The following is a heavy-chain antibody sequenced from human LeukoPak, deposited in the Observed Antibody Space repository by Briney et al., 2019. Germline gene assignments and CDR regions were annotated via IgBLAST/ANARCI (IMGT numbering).Heavy chain of an antibody. Sequence: ASVKVSCKASGYTFTSYGISWVRQAPGQGLEWMGWISAYNGNTNYAQKLQGRVTMTTDTSTSTAYMELRSLRSDDTAVYYCARLGHCSSTSCYFFDYWGQGTLVTVSS. CDR3: ARLGHCSSTSCYFFDY. CDR1: GYTFTSYG. CDR2: ISAYNGNT. J-gene: IGHJ4*02. D-gene: IGHD2-2*01. V-gene: IGHV1-18*01.